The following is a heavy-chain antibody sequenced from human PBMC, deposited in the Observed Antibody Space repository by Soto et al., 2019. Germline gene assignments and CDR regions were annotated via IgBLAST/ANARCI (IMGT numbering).Heavy chain of an antibody. CDR2: INPSGGST. CDR3: ARERGGPTYYDYIWGSYRYTFFDY. Sequence: GASVKVSCKASGYTFTSYYMHWVRQAPGQGLEWMGIINPSGGSTSYAQKFQGRVTMTRDTSTSTVYMELSSLRSEDTAVYYCARERGGPTYYDYIWGSYRYTFFDYWGQGTLVTSPQ. J-gene: IGHJ4*02. D-gene: IGHD3-16*02. V-gene: IGHV1-46*03. CDR1: GYTFTSYY.